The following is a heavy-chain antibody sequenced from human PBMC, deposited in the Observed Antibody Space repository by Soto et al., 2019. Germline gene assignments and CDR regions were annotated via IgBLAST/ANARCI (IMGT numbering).Heavy chain of an antibody. D-gene: IGHD3-10*01. Sequence: GGSLRLSCAASGFTFSSYAMSWVRQAPGKGLEWVSAISGSGGSTYYADSVKGRFTISRDNSKNTLYLQMNSLRAEDTAVYYCAKDRVPMAVYYYYGMDVWGQGTTVTVS. CDR2: ISGSGGST. CDR3: AKDRVPMAVYYYYGMDV. J-gene: IGHJ6*02. CDR1: GFTFSSYA. V-gene: IGHV3-23*01.